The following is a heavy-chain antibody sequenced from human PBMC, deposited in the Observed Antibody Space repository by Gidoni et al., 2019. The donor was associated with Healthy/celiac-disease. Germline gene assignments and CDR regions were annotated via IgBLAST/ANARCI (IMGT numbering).Heavy chain of an antibody. CDR1: GGSISSSSYY. Sequence: QLQLQESGPGLVKPSETLSLTCTVSGGSISSSSYYWGWIRQPPGKGLEWIGSIYYSGSTYYNPSLKSRVTISVDTSKNQFSLKLSSVTAADTAVYYCARLWDGYNAFDIWGQGTMVTVSS. D-gene: IGHD5-12*01. V-gene: IGHV4-39*01. J-gene: IGHJ3*02. CDR3: ARLWDGYNAFDI. CDR2: IYYSGST.